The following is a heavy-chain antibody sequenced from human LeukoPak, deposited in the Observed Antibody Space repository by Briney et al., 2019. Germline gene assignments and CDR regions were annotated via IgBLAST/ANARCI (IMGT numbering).Heavy chain of an antibody. D-gene: IGHD3-16*01. J-gene: IGHJ5*02. CDR1: GFTVGSNY. Sequence: PGGSLRLSCAASGFTVGSNYMTWVRQAPGKGLEWVSVIFSGGSTYYADSVKGRFTISRDNSKNTLYLQMNSLRAEDTAVYYCARGDSFDPWGQGTLVTVSS. CDR2: IFSGGST. CDR3: ARGDSFDP. V-gene: IGHV3-66*01.